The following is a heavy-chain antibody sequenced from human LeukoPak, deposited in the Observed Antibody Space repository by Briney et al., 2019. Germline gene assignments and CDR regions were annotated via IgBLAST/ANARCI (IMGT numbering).Heavy chain of an antibody. CDR3: ARDSSGYYYAPVGDAFDI. V-gene: IGHV4-4*07. CDR1: GGSISSYY. Sequence: SETLSLTCTVSGGSISSYYWSWIRQPAGKGLEWIGRIYTSGSTNYNPSLKSRVTMSVDTSKNQFSLKLSSVTAADTAVYYCARDSSGYYYAPVGDAFDIWGQGKMVTVSS. CDR2: IYTSGST. J-gene: IGHJ3*02. D-gene: IGHD3-22*01.